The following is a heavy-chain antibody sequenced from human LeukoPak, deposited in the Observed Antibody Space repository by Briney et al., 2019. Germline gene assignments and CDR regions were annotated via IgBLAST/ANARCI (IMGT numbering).Heavy chain of an antibody. CDR3: ARGSYQFDY. D-gene: IGHD2-2*01. J-gene: IGHJ4*02. V-gene: IGHV3-7*01. CDR2: TKQDGSEK. Sequence: GGSLRLSCAASGFTFSSYWMTWVRQAPGKGLEWVAKTKQDGSEKYYVDSVKGRFTISGDNAKNSLYLQMSSLRAEDTAVYYCARGSYQFDYWGQGTLVTVSS. CDR1: GFTFSSYW.